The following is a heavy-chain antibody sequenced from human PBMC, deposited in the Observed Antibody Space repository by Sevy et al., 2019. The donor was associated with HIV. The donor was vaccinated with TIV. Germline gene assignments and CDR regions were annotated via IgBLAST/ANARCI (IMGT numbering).Heavy chain of an antibody. Sequence: ASVKVSCKDSGFTLSSSGVQWVRQARGPRLEWIGWIVVGSGNTNYPQKFQERVTVTRDLSTRTVYMELSSLRPEDTAMYYCAAEDMTRFGGPLRVCDMWGQGTVVTVSS. CDR2: IVVGSGNT. D-gene: IGHD3-16*01. V-gene: IGHV1-58*01. CDR1: GFTLSSSG. J-gene: IGHJ3*02. CDR3: AAEDMTRFGGPLRVCDM.